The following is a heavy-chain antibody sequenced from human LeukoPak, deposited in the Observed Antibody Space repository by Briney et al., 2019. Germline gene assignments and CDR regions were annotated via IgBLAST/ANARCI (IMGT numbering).Heavy chain of an antibody. Sequence: SQTLSLTCAISGDSVSSNSAAWNWIRQSPSRGLEWLGRTYYRSKRYNDYAVSVKSRITINPDTSKNQFSLQLNSVTPEDTAVYYCARGVHGYSSGWEDFDYWGQGTLVTVSS. CDR1: GDSVSSNSAA. CDR3: ARGVHGYSSGWEDFDY. CDR2: TYYRSKRYN. D-gene: IGHD6-19*01. V-gene: IGHV6-1*01. J-gene: IGHJ4*02.